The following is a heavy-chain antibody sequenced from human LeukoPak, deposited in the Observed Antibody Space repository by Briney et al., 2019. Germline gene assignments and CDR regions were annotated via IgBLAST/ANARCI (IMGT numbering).Heavy chain of an antibody. CDR2: IYAGGST. D-gene: IGHD1-1*01. J-gene: IGHJ2*01. V-gene: IGHV3-66*01. Sequence: GGSLRLSCAASGFTFSSYSMNWVRQAPGKGLEWVSVIYAGGSTYYADSVKGRFTISRDNSKNTLYLQMNRLSAEDTPVYYCARDSNAYWYFDLWGRGTLVTVSS. CDR1: GFTFSSYS. CDR3: ARDSNAYWYFDL.